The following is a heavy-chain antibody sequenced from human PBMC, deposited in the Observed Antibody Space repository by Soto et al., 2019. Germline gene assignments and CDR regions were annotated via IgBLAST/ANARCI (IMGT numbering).Heavy chain of an antibody. CDR1: GGTFSSYA. Sequence: QVQLVQSGAEVKKPGSSVKVSCKASGGTFSSYAISWVRQAPGQGLEWMGGIIPIFGTANYAQKFQGRVTITADESTSTAYMELSSLRYEDTAVYYCARGSSGSYPVRTSSWFDPWGLGTLVTVSS. CDR2: IIPIFGTA. V-gene: IGHV1-69*01. CDR3: ARGSSGSYPVRTSSWFDP. J-gene: IGHJ5*02. D-gene: IGHD1-26*01.